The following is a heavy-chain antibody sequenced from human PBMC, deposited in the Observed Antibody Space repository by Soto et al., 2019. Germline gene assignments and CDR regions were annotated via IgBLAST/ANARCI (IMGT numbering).Heavy chain of an antibody. J-gene: IGHJ4*02. CDR3: AGRIAVAGTLAY. Sequence: LILSCAASGLTFSSYAMSWVRQAPGKGLEWVSAISGSGGSTFYADSVKGRFTISRDNSKNTLFLQMNSLRVEDTAVYYCAGRIAVAGTLAYWGQGTLVTVSS. V-gene: IGHV3-23*01. D-gene: IGHD6-19*01. CDR2: ISGSGGST. CDR1: GLTFSSYA.